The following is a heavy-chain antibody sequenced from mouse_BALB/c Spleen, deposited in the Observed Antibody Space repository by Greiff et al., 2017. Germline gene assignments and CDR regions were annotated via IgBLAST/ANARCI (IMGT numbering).Heavy chain of an antibody. CDR1: GYSITSDYA. Sequence: DVKLVESGPGLVKPSQSLSLTCTVTGYSITSDYAWNWIRQFPGNKLEWMGYISYSGSTSYNPSLKSRISITRDTSKNQFFLQLISVTTEDTATYYCARGLTGFAYWGQGTLVTVSA. D-gene: IGHD4-1*01. CDR2: ISYSGST. V-gene: IGHV3-2*02. J-gene: IGHJ3*01. CDR3: ARGLTGFAY.